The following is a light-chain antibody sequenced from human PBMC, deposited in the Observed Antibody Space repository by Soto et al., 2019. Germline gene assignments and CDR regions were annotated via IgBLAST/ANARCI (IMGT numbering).Light chain of an antibody. J-gene: IGKJ1*01. Sequence: IALTQSPGTLSLSPGERATLSCRASQSVTSTYLAWYQXXXXXAPRVLIYGTSSRATGIPDRFSGSGSGTDFTLTISRLEPEDFAVYYCQQYGTSPWTFGQGTKVEIK. CDR2: GTS. CDR1: QSVTSTY. CDR3: QQYGTSPWT. V-gene: IGKV3-20*01.